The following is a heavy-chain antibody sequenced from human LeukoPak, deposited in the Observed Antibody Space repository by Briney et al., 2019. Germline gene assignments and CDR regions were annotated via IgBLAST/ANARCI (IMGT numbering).Heavy chain of an antibody. CDR2: IRSSGSTI. Sequence: GGSLRLSCAASGFTFSSYEMKWVRQAPGKGLEWVSHIRSSGSTIKYRDSVKGRFTISRDNAKNSLYLQMNSLRAEDTAVYYCARDSLRPFDYWGQGTLVTVSS. CDR1: GFTFSSYE. D-gene: IGHD3-16*01. J-gene: IGHJ4*02. V-gene: IGHV3-48*03. CDR3: ARDSLRPFDY.